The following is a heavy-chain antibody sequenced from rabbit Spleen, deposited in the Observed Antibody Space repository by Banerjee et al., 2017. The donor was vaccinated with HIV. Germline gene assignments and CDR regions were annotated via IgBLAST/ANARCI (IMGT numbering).Heavy chain of an antibody. J-gene: IGHJ4*01. V-gene: IGHV1S45*01. Sequence: QEQLEESGGDLVKPEGSLTLTCTASGFSLSRDYWICWVRQAPGKGLEWIACIDAGVKGTTYYASWAKGRFAVSKTSPTTVTLQMTSLTAADMATYFCARDAAGREDFNLWGQGTLVTVS. D-gene: IGHD4-2*01. CDR1: GFSLSRDYW. CDR2: IDAGVKGTT. CDR3: ARDAAGREDFNL.